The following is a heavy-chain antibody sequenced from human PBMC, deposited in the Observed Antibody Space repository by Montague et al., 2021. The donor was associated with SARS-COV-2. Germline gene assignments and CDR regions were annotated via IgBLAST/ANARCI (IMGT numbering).Heavy chain of an antibody. V-gene: IGHV3-30-3*01. CDR3: ARDLLRLSPLDYYYGMDV. Sequence: SLRLSCAASGFAFTTFAMNWVRQAPGKGLEWVAVISYDGSNKYYADSVKGRFTISRDNSKNTLYLQMNSLRAEDTAVYYCARDLLRLSPLDYYYGMDVWGQGTTVTVSS. J-gene: IGHJ6*02. CDR2: ISYDGSNK. D-gene: IGHD3-16*02. CDR1: GFAFTTFA.